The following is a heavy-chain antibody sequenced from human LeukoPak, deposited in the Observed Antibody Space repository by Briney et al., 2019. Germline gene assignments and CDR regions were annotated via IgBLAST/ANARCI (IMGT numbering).Heavy chain of an antibody. J-gene: IGHJ5*02. CDR1: GGTFSSYA. CDR2: IIPILGIA. V-gene: IGHV1-69*04. Sequence: ASVKVSCKASGGTFSSYAISWVRQAPGQGLEWMGRIIPILGIANYAQKFQGRVTITADESTSTAYMELSSLRSEDTAVYYCARGQDIVVVPATNWFDPWGQGTLVTVSS. D-gene: IGHD2-2*01. CDR3: ARGQDIVVVPATNWFDP.